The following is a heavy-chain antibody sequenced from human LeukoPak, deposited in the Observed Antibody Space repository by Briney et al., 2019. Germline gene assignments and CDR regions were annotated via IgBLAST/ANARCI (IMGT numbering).Heavy chain of an antibody. CDR2: ISGSGNRT. Sequence: GGSLRLSCVGSGLTFSQYGVSWVRQAPGKGLEWVSGISGSGNRTYYVDSVKGRFTISRDNSKNTLYLQMNSLRAEDTAVYYCAKGLPGIAVAGVLGYWGQGTLVTVSS. CDR3: AKGLPGIAVAGVLGY. J-gene: IGHJ4*02. D-gene: IGHD6-19*01. CDR1: GLTFSQYG. V-gene: IGHV3-23*01.